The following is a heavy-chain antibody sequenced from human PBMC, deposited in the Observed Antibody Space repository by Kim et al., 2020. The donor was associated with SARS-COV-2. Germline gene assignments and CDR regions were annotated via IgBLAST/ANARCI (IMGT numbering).Heavy chain of an antibody. D-gene: IGHD4-4*01. Sequence: GGSLRLSCAVSGLTVTSNHMTWIRQAPGRGLEWVSVIFRGGTTYYAPSVQGRFTVSRDYYKNTLSLEMNNLRVEDTAIYYCAIEPVADGYSFFDYWGLGTLVTVSS. V-gene: IGHV3-53*01. CDR2: IFRGGTT. CDR3: AIEPVADGYSFFDY. J-gene: IGHJ4*02. CDR1: GLTVTSNH.